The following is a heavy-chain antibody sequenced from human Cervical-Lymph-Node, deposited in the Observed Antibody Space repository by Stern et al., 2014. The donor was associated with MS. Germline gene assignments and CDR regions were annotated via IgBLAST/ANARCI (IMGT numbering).Heavy chain of an antibody. V-gene: IGHV6-1*01. Sequence: QVQLQQSGPGLVKPSQTLSLTCAISGDSVSSNSAAWNWIRQSPSRGLEXLGRTYYRSKWYNDYTVSVKSRIIINPDTSRNQFSLQLNSVTPEDTAVYYCARLPMAAAGLHYFDCWGQGTLVIVSS. CDR2: TYYRSKWYN. CDR1: GDSVSSNSAA. J-gene: IGHJ4*02. CDR3: ARLPMAAAGLHYFDC. D-gene: IGHD6-13*01.